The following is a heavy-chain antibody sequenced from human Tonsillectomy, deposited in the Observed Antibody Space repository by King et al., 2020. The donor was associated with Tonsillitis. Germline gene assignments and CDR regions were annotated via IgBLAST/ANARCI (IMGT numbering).Heavy chain of an antibody. CDR2: IYDSGST. D-gene: IGHD6-13*01. J-gene: IGHJ4*02. Sequence: HVQLQESGPGLVKPSETLSLTCPVSGGSISSYYWSWIRQPPGKGLEWIGYIYDSGSTNYNPSLKSRGTISVDTSKNQLSLKLSSVTAADTAVYYCARGSNIAAAGTGYYFDYWGQGTLVTVSS. CDR1: GGSISSYY. V-gene: IGHV4-59*01. CDR3: ARGSNIAAAGTGYYFDY.